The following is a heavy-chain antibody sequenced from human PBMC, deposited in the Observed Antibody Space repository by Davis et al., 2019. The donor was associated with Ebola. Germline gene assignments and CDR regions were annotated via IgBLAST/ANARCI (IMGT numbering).Heavy chain of an antibody. CDR2: INPSGGST. CDR1: GYSFTSYW. V-gene: IGHV1-46*01. J-gene: IGHJ6*02. D-gene: IGHD5-12*01. CDR3: ARERLRLRTPYGMDV. Sequence: GESLKISCKGSGYSFTSYWIGWVRQAPGQGLEWMGIINPSGGSTSYAQKFQGRVTMTRDTSTSTVYMELSSLRSEDTAVYYCARERLRLRTPYGMDVWGQGTTVTVSS.